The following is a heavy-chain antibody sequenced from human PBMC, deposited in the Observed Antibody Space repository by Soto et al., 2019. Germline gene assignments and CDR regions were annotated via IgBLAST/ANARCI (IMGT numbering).Heavy chain of an antibody. CDR2: INPSDGSR. CDR3: ATLQLWFPHYYYGMDV. CDR1: GYTFTSYY. V-gene: IGHV1-46*01. Sequence: GASVKVSCKASGYTFTSYYMHWVRQAPGQGLEWMGIINPSDGSRSYAQKFHGRVSRTRDSSTSTVYMELSSLRSDDTAVYYCATLQLWFPHYYYGMDVWGQGSTVTDSS. D-gene: IGHD5-18*01. J-gene: IGHJ6*02.